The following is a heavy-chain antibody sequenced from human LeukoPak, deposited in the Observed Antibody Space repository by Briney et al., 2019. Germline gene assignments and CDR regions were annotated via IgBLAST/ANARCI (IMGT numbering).Heavy chain of an antibody. CDR2: VYISGAT. Sequence: PSETLSFTCTVSGGPISTYYWTWIRRPAGKGLEWIGRVYISGATDFSPSLKSRVTMSVDTSKNQVSLLLNSVTAADTAMYFCARETDSSARFDYWGQGILVTVS. D-gene: IGHD6-25*01. J-gene: IGHJ4*02. V-gene: IGHV4-4*07. CDR1: GGPISTYY. CDR3: ARETDSSARFDY.